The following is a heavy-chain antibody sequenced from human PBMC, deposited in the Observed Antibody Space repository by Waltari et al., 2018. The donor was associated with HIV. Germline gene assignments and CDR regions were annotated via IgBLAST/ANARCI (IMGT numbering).Heavy chain of an antibody. CDR3: ARDGARITIYGGGFDY. CDR1: GYTFTTYA. CDR2: INAGNGNT. V-gene: IGHV1-3*01. J-gene: IGHJ4*02. Sequence: QVQLVQSGAEVKKPGASVKVSCKASGYTFTTYAIHWVRQDPGQRLEWMGWINAGNGNTKYSQTFQGRVTITRDTSATTAYMEVSSLTSEDTAVYYCARDGARITIYGGGFDYWGQGTPVIVSS. D-gene: IGHD3-3*01.